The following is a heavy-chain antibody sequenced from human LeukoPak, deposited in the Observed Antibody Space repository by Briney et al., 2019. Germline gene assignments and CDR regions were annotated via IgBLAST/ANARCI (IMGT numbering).Heavy chain of an antibody. CDR3: ARGQVGPNE. D-gene: IGHD1-26*01. V-gene: IGHV3-74*01. CDR1: GVTFCSYW. CDR2: INNDGSET. J-gene: IGHJ4*02. Sequence: GGALRLSCAAFGVTFCSYWMYWVRHASGKGMVWVSRINNDGSETTYADSVKGRFTSSTDNDKNTLYLQMNSLRADDSAVYYCARGQVGPNEWGRGTLVTVSS.